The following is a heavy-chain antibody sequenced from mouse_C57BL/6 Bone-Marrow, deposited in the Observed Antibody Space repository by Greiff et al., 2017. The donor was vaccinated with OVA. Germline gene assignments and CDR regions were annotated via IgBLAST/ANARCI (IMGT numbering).Heavy chain of an antibody. D-gene: IGHD1-1*01. CDR1: GFTFSSYG. Sequence: EVKLMESGGDLVKPGGSLKLSCAASGFTFSSYGMSWVRQTPDKRLEWVATISSGGSYTYYPDSVKGRFTISRDNAKNTLYLQMSSLKSEDTAMYYCARHAHYYGSSYGYWGQGTTLTVSS. CDR3: ARHAHYYGSSYGY. V-gene: IGHV5-6*01. J-gene: IGHJ2*01. CDR2: ISSGGSYT.